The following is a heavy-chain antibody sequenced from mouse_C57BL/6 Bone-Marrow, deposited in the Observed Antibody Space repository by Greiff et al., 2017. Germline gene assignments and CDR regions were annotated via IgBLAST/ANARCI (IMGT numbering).Heavy chain of an antibody. CDR1: GYTFTSYG. J-gene: IGHJ4*01. D-gene: IGHD1-1*01. CDR3: SLRYAHYYAMGY. V-gene: IGHV1-81*01. Sequence: VQLQQSGAELARPGASVKLSCKASGYTFTSYGISWVKQRTGQGLEWIGEIYPRSGNTYYNEKFKGKATLTADKSSSTAYMERRSLTSEDSAVYFCSLRYAHYYAMGYWGQGTSVTVSS. CDR2: IYPRSGNT.